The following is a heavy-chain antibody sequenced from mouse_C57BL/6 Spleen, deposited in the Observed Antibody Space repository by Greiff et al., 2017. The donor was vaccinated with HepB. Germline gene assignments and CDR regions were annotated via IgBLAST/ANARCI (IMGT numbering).Heavy chain of an antibody. D-gene: IGHD2-4*01. J-gene: IGHJ1*03. CDR3: ARHCDSYWYFDV. Sequence: VKLVESGPGLVAPSQRLSIPCTVSGFSLTSYGVHWVRQPPGKGLEWLVVIWSDGSTTYNSALKSRLSISKDNSKSQVFLKMNSLQTDDTAIYYCARHCDSYWYFDVWGTGTTVTVSS. CDR2: IWSDGST. CDR1: GFSLTSYG. V-gene: IGHV2-6-1*01.